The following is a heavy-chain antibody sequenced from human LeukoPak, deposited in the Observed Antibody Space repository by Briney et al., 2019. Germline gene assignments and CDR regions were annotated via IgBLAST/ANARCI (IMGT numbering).Heavy chain of an antibody. Sequence: GGSLRLSCAASGFTFSSYSMNWVHQAPGKGLEWVSSISSSSSYIYYADSVKGRFTISRDNAKNSLYLQMNSLRAEDTAVYYCARDRGRAASPLGIDYWGQGTLVTVSS. CDR2: ISSSSSYI. CDR1: GFTFSSYS. CDR3: ARDRGRAASPLGIDY. J-gene: IGHJ4*02. D-gene: IGHD3-10*01. V-gene: IGHV3-21*01.